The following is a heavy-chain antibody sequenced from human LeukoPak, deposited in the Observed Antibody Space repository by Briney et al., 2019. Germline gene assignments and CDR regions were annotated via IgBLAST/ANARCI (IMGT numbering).Heavy chain of an antibody. V-gene: IGHV5-51*01. Sequence: GAALQISSKGAGCGFTNFWIGWGRRKPGKGGDWVVIFYPGYSDTSSIPSFQGQVTISSDKSISTAYLQWRSLKASDTAMYYCARRAAGLDYWGQGTLVTVSS. J-gene: IGHJ4*02. CDR2: FYPGYSDT. D-gene: IGHD6-13*01. CDR3: ARRAAGLDY. CDR1: GCGFTNFW.